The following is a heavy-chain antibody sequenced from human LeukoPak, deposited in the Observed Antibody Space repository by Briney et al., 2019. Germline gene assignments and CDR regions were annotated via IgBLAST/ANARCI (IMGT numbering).Heavy chain of an antibody. CDR1: GGSISSGDYY. J-gene: IGHJ4*02. V-gene: IGHV4-30-4*01. D-gene: IGHD4-17*01. CDR3: ARGGGSHYGDQINLIFDY. CDR2: IYYSGST. Sequence: PSETLSLTCTVSGGSISSGDYYWSWIRQPPGKGLEWIVYIYYSGSTYYNPSLKSRVTVSVDTSKNQFSLKLSSVTAADTAVYYCARGGGSHYGDQINLIFDYWGQGTLVTVSS.